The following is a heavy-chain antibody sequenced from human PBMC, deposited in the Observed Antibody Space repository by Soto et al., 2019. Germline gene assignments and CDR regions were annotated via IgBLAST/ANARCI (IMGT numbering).Heavy chain of an antibody. V-gene: IGHV1-69*13. CDR1: GGTFSSYA. D-gene: IGHD7-27*01. Sequence: GASVKVSCKASGGTFSSYAISWVRQAPGQGLEWMGGIIPIFGTANYAQKFQGRVTITADESTSTAYMELSSLRSEDTAVYYCAAVVTGDNLAPFDLWGRGTLVTVSS. J-gene: IGHJ2*01. CDR2: IIPIFGTA. CDR3: AAVVTGDNLAPFDL.